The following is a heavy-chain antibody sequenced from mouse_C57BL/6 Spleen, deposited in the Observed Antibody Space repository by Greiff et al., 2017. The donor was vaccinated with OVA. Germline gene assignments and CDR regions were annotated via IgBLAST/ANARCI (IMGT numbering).Heavy chain of an antibody. CDR1: GYTFTSYW. V-gene: IGHV1-52*01. J-gene: IGHJ4*01. D-gene: IGHD1-1*01. CDR2: IDPSDSDT. CDR3: AREGSRYMVNGAMDY. Sequence: QVQLQQPGAELVRPGSSVKLSCKASGYTFTSYWMHWVKQRPIQGLEWIGNIDPSDSDTHYNQKFKDKATLTVDKSSSTAYMQLSSLTSEDSAVYYCAREGSRYMVNGAMDYWGQGTSVTVSS.